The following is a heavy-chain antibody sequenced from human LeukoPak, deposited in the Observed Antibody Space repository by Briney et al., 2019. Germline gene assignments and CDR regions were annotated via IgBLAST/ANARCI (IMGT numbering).Heavy chain of an antibody. D-gene: IGHD2-15*01. J-gene: IGHJ4*02. V-gene: IGHV3-66*01. CDR3: ARDRGSYCSGGSCYSGGYFDY. CDR1: GFTVSSNY. Sequence: GGSLRLSCAASGFTVSSNYMSWVRQAPGKGLEWVSVIYSGGSTYYADSVKGRFTISRDNSKNTLYLQMNSLRAEDTAVYYCARDRGSYCSGGSCYSGGYFDYWGQGTLVTVSS. CDR2: IYSGGST.